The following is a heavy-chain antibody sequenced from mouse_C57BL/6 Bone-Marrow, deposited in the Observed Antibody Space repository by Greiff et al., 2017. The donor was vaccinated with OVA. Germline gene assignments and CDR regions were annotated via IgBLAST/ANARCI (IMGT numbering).Heavy chain of an antibody. CDR2: ISSGGDYT. Sequence: EVQRVESGEGLVKPGGSLKLSCAASGFTFSSYAMSWVRQTPEKRLEWVAYISSGGDYTYYADTVKGRFTISRDNARNTLYLQMSSLKSEDTAMYYCTRDMGGNYIDYWGQGTTLTVSS. CDR3: TRDMGGNYIDY. J-gene: IGHJ2*01. CDR1: GFTFSSYA. V-gene: IGHV5-9-1*02. D-gene: IGHD1-1*02.